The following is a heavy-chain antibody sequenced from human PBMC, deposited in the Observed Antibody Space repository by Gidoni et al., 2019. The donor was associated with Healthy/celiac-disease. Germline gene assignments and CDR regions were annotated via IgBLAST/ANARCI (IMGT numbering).Heavy chain of an antibody. Sequence: QLQLQESGSGLVKPSQTLSLTCAVSGGSISSGGYSWSWIRQPPGKGLEWIGYIYHSGSTYYNPSLKSRVTISVDRSKNQFSLKLSSVTAADTAVYYCAGYYYGSGSQRAFDAFDIWGQGTMVTVSS. D-gene: IGHD3-10*01. J-gene: IGHJ3*02. CDR1: GGSISSGGYS. CDR3: AGYYYGSGSQRAFDAFDI. CDR2: IYHSGST. V-gene: IGHV4-30-2*01.